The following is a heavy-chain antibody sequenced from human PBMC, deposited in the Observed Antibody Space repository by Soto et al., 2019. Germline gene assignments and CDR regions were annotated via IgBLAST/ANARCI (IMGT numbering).Heavy chain of an antibody. V-gene: IGHV5-51*01. CDR1: GYTFASYW. J-gene: IGHJ4*02. D-gene: IGHD2-15*01. CDR3: ARGPTPLFDH. CDR2: IYPADSDT. Sequence: GESVKISFKASGYTFASYWIGWVRQMPGKGLEWMGIIYPADSDTRYNPSFQGQVTISADKSITTAYLQWSSLKASDTAMYYRARGPTPLFDHWGQGTLVTVSS.